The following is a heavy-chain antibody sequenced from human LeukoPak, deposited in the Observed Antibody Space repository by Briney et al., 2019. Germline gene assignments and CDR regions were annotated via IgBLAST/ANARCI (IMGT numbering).Heavy chain of an antibody. J-gene: IGHJ4*02. D-gene: IGHD6-19*01. Sequence: GASVKVSCKASGYTFTGYYMHWVRQAPGQGLEWMGWINPNSGGTNYAQKFQGRVTMTRDTSISTAYMELSGLTSDDTAVYYCARAGDDSSGWYDYWGQGTLVTASS. CDR3: ARAGDDSSGWYDY. CDR2: INPNSGGT. V-gene: IGHV1-2*02. CDR1: GYTFTGYY.